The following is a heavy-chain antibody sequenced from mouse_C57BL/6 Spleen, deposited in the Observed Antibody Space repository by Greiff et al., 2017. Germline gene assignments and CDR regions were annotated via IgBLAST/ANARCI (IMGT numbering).Heavy chain of an antibody. CDR3: AVITTIVADWYCDD. CDR2: ILPGSGST. CDR1: GSTFTGYW. J-gene: IGHJ1*03. D-gene: IGHD1-1*01. V-gene: IGHV1-9*01. Sequence: QVQLQQSGAELMKPGASVKLSCKATGSTFTGYWIEWVKQRPGHGLEWIGEILPGSGSTNYNEKFKGKATFTVDTSSNTAYMQLRSLTTEDSAIYYGAVITTIVADWYCDDWGKGTTVTVSA.